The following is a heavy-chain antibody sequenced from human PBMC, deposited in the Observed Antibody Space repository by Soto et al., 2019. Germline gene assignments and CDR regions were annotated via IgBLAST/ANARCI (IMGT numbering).Heavy chain of an antibody. V-gene: IGHV2-5*01. J-gene: IGHJ4*02. CDR1: GFSLTTSTVG. D-gene: IGHD6-19*01. Sequence: QITLKESGPTVVKPTQTLTLTCTFSGFSLTTSTVGVGWIRQPPGKALEWLALIYSNDDKRYSPSLKSRLTITKDTSKNQVVLTMTTMDPVDTATYYCAHSPFTSGWYYFVYWGQGTLVTVSS. CDR3: AHSPFTSGWYYFVY. CDR2: IYSNDDK.